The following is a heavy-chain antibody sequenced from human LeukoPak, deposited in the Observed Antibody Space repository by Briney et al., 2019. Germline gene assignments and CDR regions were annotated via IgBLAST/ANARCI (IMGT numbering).Heavy chain of an antibody. CDR1: GYTFTNYD. CDR2: MNPNSGNT. Sequence: ASVKVSCKASGYTFTNYDINWVRQAAGQGLEWMGWMNPNSGNTGYAQKFQGRVTMTRNTSISTAYMELSSLKSEDTAVYYCAKHPYDFWSGYLDETQYYFDYWGQGTLVTVSS. V-gene: IGHV1-8*01. D-gene: IGHD3-3*01. CDR3: AKHPYDFWSGYLDETQYYFDY. J-gene: IGHJ4*02.